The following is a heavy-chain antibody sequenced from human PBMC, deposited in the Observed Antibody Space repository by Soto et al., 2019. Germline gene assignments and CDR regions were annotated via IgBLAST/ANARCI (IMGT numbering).Heavy chain of an antibody. Sequence: GGSLRLSCAASGFTFSSYGMHWVRQAPGKGLEWVAVISYDGSNKYYADSVKGRLTISRDNSKNTLYLQMNSLRAEDTAVYYCAKTTSVRFLEWLLAAFDYWGQGTLVTVSS. CDR3: AKTTSVRFLEWLLAAFDY. D-gene: IGHD3-3*01. J-gene: IGHJ4*02. V-gene: IGHV3-30*18. CDR1: GFTFSSYG. CDR2: ISYDGSNK.